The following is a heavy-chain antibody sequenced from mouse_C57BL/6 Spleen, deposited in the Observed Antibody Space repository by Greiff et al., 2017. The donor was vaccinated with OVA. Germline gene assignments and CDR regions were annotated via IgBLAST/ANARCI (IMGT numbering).Heavy chain of an antibody. CDR3: AITTVFDY. V-gene: IGHV1-50*01. Sequence: QVQLKQPGAELVKPGASVKLSCKASGYTFTSYWMQWVKQRPGQGLEWIGEIDPSDSYTNYNQKFKGKATLTVDTSSSTAYMQLSSLTSEDSAVYYCAITTVFDYWGQGTTLTVSS. J-gene: IGHJ2*01. CDR2: IDPSDSYT. D-gene: IGHD1-1*01. CDR1: GYTFTSYW.